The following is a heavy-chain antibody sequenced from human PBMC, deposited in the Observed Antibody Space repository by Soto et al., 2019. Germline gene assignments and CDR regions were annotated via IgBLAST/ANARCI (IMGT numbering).Heavy chain of an antibody. D-gene: IGHD1-26*01. CDR3: ARLPSGSYVFDY. CDR2: IYYSGST. J-gene: IGHJ4*02. V-gene: IGHV4-39*01. CDR1: GGSISSYY. Sequence: SETLSLTCTVSGGSISSYYWSWIRQPPGKGLEWIGSIYYSGSTYYNPSLKSRVTISVDTSKNQFSLKLSSVTAADTAVYYCARLPSGSYVFDYWGQGTLVTVSS.